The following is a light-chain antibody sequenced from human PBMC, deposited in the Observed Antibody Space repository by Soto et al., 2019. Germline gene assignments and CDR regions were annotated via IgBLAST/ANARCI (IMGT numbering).Light chain of an antibody. J-gene: IGKJ5*01. Sequence: DIQMTQSPSTLSASVGDRVTMTCRASQSIRTWLAWYQQKPGKAPKLLIYAASSLQSGVPSRFSGSGSGTDFTLTISSLQPEDFATYYCQQSYSTPRITFGQGTRLEIK. CDR2: AAS. CDR1: QSIRTW. V-gene: IGKV1-39*01. CDR3: QQSYSTPRIT.